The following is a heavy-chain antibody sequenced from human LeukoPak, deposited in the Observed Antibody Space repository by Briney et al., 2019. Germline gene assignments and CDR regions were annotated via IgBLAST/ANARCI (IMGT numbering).Heavy chain of an antibody. J-gene: IGHJ4*02. Sequence: GGSLRLSCAASGFTFSSYSMNWVRQAPGKGLEWVSYISSSSSTIYYADSVKGRFTISRDNAKNSLYLQMNRQRGEDTAVYCSACYFDYWGQGTLVTVSS. CDR2: ISSSSSTI. CDR3: ACYFDY. CDR1: GFTFSSYS. V-gene: IGHV3-48*01.